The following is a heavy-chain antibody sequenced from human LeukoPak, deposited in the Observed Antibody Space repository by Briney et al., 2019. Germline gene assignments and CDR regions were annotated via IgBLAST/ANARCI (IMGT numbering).Heavy chain of an antibody. J-gene: IGHJ6*03. V-gene: IGHV1-24*01. Sequence: GASVKVSCKVSGYSLTELSMHWVRQAPGKGLEWMGGIDHEDGETIYAQKFQGRVTMTEDTSTDTAYMELSSLRSEDTAVYYCATRYCSSTSCLTDDYYYYYMDVWGKGTTVTVSS. CDR1: GYSLTELS. D-gene: IGHD2-2*01. CDR3: ATRYCSSTSCLTDDYYYYYMDV. CDR2: IDHEDGET.